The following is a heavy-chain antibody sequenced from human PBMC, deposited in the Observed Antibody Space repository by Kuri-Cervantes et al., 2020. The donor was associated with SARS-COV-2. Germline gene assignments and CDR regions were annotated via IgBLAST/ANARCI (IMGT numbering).Heavy chain of an antibody. CDR3: ARVGDYYDSSGYYLY. V-gene: IGHV1-18*01. CDR2: ISAYNGNT. J-gene: IGHJ4*02. Sequence: ASVKVSCKASGYSFTTYGISWVRQAPGQGLEWMGWISAYNGNTNYAQNFQGRVTMTTDTSTSTAYMELRSLRSDDTAVYYCARVGDYYDSSGYYLYWGQGTLVTVSS. D-gene: IGHD3-22*01. CDR1: GYSFTTYG.